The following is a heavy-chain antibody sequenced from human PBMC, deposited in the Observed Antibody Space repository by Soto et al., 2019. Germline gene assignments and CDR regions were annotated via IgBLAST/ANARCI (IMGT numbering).Heavy chain of an antibody. CDR3: ATVKLGSYDWFDP. CDR2: INPDGSRT. Sequence: EVQLVESGGGLVQPGGSLRLSCAASGFTFSNYWMHWVRQAPGKGLMWVSRINPDGSRTTYADSVKGRFAISRDNAKNTLYLQMNSLRADDTSVYYCATVKLGSYDWFDPWGQGTLVTVYS. CDR1: GFTFSNYW. D-gene: IGHD3-16*01. J-gene: IGHJ5*02. V-gene: IGHV3-74*01.